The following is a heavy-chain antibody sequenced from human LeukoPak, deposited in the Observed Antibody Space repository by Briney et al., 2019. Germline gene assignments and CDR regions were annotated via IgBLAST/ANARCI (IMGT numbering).Heavy chain of an antibody. CDR1: GFSFTIFG. D-gene: IGHD3-3*01. Sequence: GGSLRLSCAASGFSFTIFGLNWVRQAPGKGPEWVSYIDARSGITYYADSVQGRFTISRDNAKESVFLQMNSLRADDTAVYYCARTYDFGRGPPGDAFDNWGPGTLVIVSS. CDR3: ARTYDFGRGPPGDAFDN. J-gene: IGHJ3*02. V-gene: IGHV3-48*01. CDR2: IDARSGIT.